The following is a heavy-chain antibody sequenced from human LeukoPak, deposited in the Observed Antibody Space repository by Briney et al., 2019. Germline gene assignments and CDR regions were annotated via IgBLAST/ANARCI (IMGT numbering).Heavy chain of an antibody. CDR3: AKDGDSSGWYVLDY. D-gene: IGHD6-19*01. V-gene: IGHV3-33*06. Sequence: GGSLRLSCAASGFTFSSYGMHWVRQAPGKGLEWVAVIWYDGSNKYCADSVKGRFTISRDNSKNTLYLQMNSLRAEDTAVYYCAKDGDSSGWYVLDYWGQGTLVTVSS. J-gene: IGHJ4*02. CDR1: GFTFSSYG. CDR2: IWYDGSNK.